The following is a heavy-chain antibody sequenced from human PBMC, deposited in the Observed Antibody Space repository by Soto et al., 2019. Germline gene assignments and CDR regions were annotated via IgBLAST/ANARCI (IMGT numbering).Heavy chain of an antibody. CDR2: IHHSGST. V-gene: IGHV4-59*08. CDR1: GGSITSHY. D-gene: IGHD3-22*01. Sequence: SETLSLTCSVSGGSITSHYCSWFRQPPGKGLEWIGYIHHSGSTSYFNPSLKSRVTMSVDTSKNQFSLKVSSVTAADTALYDCARTSYDSSGTAADPWGQGTLVTVSS. J-gene: IGHJ5*02. CDR3: ARTSYDSSGTAADP.